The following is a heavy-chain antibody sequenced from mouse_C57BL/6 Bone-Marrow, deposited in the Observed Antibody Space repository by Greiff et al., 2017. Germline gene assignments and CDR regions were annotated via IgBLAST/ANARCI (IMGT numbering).Heavy chain of an antibody. Sequence: QVQLKQPGAELVKPGASVKLSCKASGYTFTSYWMHWVKQRPGRGLEWIGRIDPNSGSTNYNEKFKSKATLTVDKSSSTAYMQLSSLTSEDSAVYYCASDYYGSPDWFAYWGQGTLVTVSA. CDR3: ASDYYGSPDWFAY. V-gene: IGHV1-62-3*01. CDR2: IDPNSGST. D-gene: IGHD1-1*01. J-gene: IGHJ3*01. CDR1: GYTFTSYW.